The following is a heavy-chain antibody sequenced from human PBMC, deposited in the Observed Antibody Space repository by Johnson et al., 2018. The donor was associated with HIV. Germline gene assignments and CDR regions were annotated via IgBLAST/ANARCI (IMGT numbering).Heavy chain of an antibody. CDR2: IRYDGSHK. CDR3: AKDVGNYWPDSFDI. Sequence: QVQLVESGGGVVQPGGSLRLSCAASGFTFSNYGMHWVRQAPGKGLEWVAFIRYDGSHKYYGESVKGRFTISRDKSKNTLYLQMNSLRVEDTAVYYCAKDVGNYWPDSFDIWGQGTMVIVSS. J-gene: IGHJ3*02. CDR1: GFTFSNYG. D-gene: IGHD3-22*01. V-gene: IGHV3-30*02.